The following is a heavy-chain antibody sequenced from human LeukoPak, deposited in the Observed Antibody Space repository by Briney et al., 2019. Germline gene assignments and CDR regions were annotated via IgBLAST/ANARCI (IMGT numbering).Heavy chain of an antibody. CDR2: IKQDGSEQ. D-gene: IGHD2-15*01. CDR3: ARVRVEGVNYYYYYGMDV. Sequence: GGSLRLSCAASGFSFGEYWMSWVRQAPGKGLEWVANIKQDGSEQYYVDSVKGRFTISRDNAKNSLYLQMNSLRAEDTAVYYCARVRVEGVNYYYYYGMDVWGQGTTVTVSS. V-gene: IGHV3-7*01. CDR1: GFSFGEYW. J-gene: IGHJ6*02.